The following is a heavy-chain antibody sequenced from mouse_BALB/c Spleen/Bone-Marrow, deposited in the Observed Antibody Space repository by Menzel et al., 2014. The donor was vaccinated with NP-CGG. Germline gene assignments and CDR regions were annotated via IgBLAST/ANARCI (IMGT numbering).Heavy chain of an antibody. Sequence: VQLQQSGAELVRPGASVKLSCKASGHTFTNNWINWVKQRPGQGLEWIGNIYPSDSYTNYNQKFKDKATLTVDKSSSTAYMQLSSPTSVDSAVYYCTRGSSYVGYAMDYWGQGTSVTVSS. V-gene: IGHV1S126*01. CDR2: IYPSDSYT. CDR1: GHTFTNNW. CDR3: TRGSSYVGYAMDY. D-gene: IGHD1-1*01. J-gene: IGHJ4*01.